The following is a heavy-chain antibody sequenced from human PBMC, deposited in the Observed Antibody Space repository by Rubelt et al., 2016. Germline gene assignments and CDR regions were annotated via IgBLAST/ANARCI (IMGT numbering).Heavy chain of an antibody. CDR2: MSSDGNDK. D-gene: IGHD6-19*01. J-gene: IGHJ1*01. CDR3: ATAVADTGEYFQH. CDR1: GFTFSSYA. V-gene: IGHV3-30*04. Sequence: QVQLVESGGGVVQPGRSLRLSCAASGFTFSSYAMHWVRQAPGKGLEWVALMSSDGNDKYYPDSVKGRFHLSRDNSKNSRFLQRNSLGAEETAWYYCATAVADTGEYFQHWGQGTLVTVSS.